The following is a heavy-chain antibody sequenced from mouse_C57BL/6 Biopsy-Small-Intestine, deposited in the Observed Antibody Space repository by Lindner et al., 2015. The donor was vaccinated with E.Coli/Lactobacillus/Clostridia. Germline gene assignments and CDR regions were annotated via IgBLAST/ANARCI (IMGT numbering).Heavy chain of an antibody. V-gene: IGHV2-6*01. CDR3: ASARGDGSFAY. CDR1: GFSLTSFG. D-gene: IGHD2-3*01. J-gene: IGHJ3*01. CDR2: IWTLGNT. Sequence: VQLQESGPGLVAPSQSLSITCTVSGFSLTSFGVDWVRQSPGKGLEWLGVIWTLGNTNYNSALKSRLSISKDNSKSQVFLKMDSLQTDDTAMYYCASARGDGSFAYWGHGTLVTVSA.